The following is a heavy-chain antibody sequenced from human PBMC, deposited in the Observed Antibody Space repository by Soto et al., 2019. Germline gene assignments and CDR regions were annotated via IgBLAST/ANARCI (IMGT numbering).Heavy chain of an antibody. V-gene: IGHV3-9*01. CDR3: AKDMGLYAAYGMDV. CDR1: GFTFDDYA. D-gene: IGHD2-8*01. Sequence: EVQVVESGGGLVQPGRSLRLSCAASGFTFDDYAMHWVRQAPGKGLEWVSGISWNSGSIGYADSVKGRFTISRDNAKNSLYLQMNSLRAEDTALYYCAKDMGLYAAYGMDVWGQGTTVTVSS. J-gene: IGHJ6*02. CDR2: ISWNSGSI.